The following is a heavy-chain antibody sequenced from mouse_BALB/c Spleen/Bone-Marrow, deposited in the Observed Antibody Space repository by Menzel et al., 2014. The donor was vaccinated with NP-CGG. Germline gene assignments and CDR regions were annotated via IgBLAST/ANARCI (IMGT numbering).Heavy chain of an antibody. CDR1: GYTFTSYN. V-gene: IGHV1-12*01. CDR3: ARGFYDGSYWYFDV. Sequence: LQESGAELVKPGASVKMSCKASGYTFTSYNLHWVKQTPGQGLEWIGAIYPGNGDTSYNQNFKGRATSTTDKSSSTAYMQLSSLTSEDSAVYYCARGFYDGSYWYFDVWGAGTTVAVSS. J-gene: IGHJ1*01. D-gene: IGHD2-3*01. CDR2: IYPGNGDT.